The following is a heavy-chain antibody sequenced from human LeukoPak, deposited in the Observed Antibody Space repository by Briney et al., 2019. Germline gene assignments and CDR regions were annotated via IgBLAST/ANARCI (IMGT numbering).Heavy chain of an antibody. CDR3: ARDSSSSGDY. V-gene: IGHV1-8*01. CDR2: MNPNSGDT. D-gene: IGHD6-6*01. J-gene: IGHJ4*02. CDR1: GYTFTNYD. Sequence: GASAKVSCKASGYTFTNYDINWVRQATGQGLEWMGWMNPNSGDTGYAQKFQGRVTMTRNTSISKAYMELSSLRSEDTAVYYCARDSSSSGDYWGQGTLVTVSS.